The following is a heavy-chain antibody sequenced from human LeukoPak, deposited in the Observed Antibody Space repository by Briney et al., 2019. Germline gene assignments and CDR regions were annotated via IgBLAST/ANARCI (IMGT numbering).Heavy chain of an antibody. J-gene: IGHJ4*02. CDR2: IIPIFGTA. V-gene: IGHV1-69*05. CDR3: ARRNDSSGYSLDY. CDR1: GGTFSSYA. D-gene: IGHD3-22*01. Sequence: AVNVSCKASGGTFSSYAISWVRQAPGQGLEWMGRIIPIFGTANYAQKFQGRVTITTDESTSTAYRELSSPRSEDTAVYYCARRNDSSGYSLDYWGQGTLVTVS.